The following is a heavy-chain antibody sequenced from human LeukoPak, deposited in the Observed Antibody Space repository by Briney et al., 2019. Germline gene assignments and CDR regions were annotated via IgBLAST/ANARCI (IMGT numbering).Heavy chain of an antibody. CDR3: AKMSAIVVVPAAGDV. CDR1: GFTFDDYA. D-gene: IGHD2-2*01. CDR2: ISWDGGST. J-gene: IGHJ6*02. Sequence: GGSLRLSCAASGFTFDDYAMHWVRQAPGKGLEWVSLISWDGGSTYYADSVKGRFTISRGNSKNSLYLQMNSLRAEDTAVYYCAKMSAIVVVPAAGDVWGQGTTVTVSS. V-gene: IGHV3-43D*03.